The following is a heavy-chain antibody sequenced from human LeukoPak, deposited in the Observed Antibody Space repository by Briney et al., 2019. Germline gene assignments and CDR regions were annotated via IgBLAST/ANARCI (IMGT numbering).Heavy chain of an antibody. CDR2: ISYIEST. Sequence: SETLSLTCTVSGGSISSYYWSWIRQPPGKGLEWIGYISYIESTHYNPSLKSRVAMSVDTAKNQFSLKLTSVTAADTAVYYCVREAIVGAEEGVDMDVWGKGTTVTVSS. CDR3: VREAIVGAEEGVDMDV. D-gene: IGHD1-26*01. V-gene: IGHV4-59*01. J-gene: IGHJ6*04. CDR1: GGSISSYY.